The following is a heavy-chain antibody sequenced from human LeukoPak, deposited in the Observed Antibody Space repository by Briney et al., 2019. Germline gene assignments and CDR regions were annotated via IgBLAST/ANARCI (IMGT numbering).Heavy chain of an antibody. D-gene: IGHD4/OR15-4a*01. CDR1: GYSFTSYW. CDR3: ARRVLDYFEH. CDR2: IYPGDSDT. V-gene: IGHV5-51*01. Sequence: GESLKISCKGSGYSFTSYWIGWVRQMPGKCLEWMGIIYPGDSDTRYSPSFQGQVTISVDKSISTAYVQWSSLKASDTAMYYCARRVLDYFEHWGQGTLVTVSS. J-gene: IGHJ4*02.